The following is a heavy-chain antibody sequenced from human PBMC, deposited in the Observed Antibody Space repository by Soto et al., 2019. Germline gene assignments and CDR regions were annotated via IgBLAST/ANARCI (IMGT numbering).Heavy chain of an antibody. V-gene: IGHV3-23*01. CDR1: GFTFGSYA. D-gene: IGHD6-19*01. Sequence: EVQLLESGGGLVQPGGSLRLSCAASGFTFGSYAMTWVSQAPGKVLEWVSAISFGGGSTYYADSVKSRFTISRDNSMNRLYLQMTSLRAEDTAIYYCATDSFRSGIAVAGNYWGQGTLVTVSS. J-gene: IGHJ4*02. CDR2: ISFGGGST. CDR3: ATDSFRSGIAVAGNY.